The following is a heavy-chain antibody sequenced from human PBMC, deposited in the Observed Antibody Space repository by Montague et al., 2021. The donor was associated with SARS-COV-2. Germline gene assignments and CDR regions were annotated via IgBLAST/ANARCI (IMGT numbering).Heavy chain of an antibody. Sequence: SETLSLTCAVHGGSLSGYYWSWIRQPPEKGLEWIGEINHSANTKYNPSLKSPVTISIDTSKNQFSLKMTSVTAADTATYYCASGIYPSGSYYNRYYYGLNIWGPGTTVIVSS. V-gene: IGHV4-34*01. CDR2: INHSANT. D-gene: IGHD3-10*01. CDR3: ASGIYPSGSYYNRYYYGLNI. J-gene: IGHJ6*02. CDR1: GGSLSGYY.